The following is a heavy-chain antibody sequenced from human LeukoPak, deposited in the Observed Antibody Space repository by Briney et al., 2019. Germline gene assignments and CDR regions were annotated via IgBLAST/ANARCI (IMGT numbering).Heavy chain of an antibody. CDR1: GYTLTELS. Sequence: ASVKVSCKVSGYTLTELSMHWVRQAPGKGLEWMGGFDPEDGETIYAQKFQGRVTMTEGTSTDTAYMELSSLRSEDTAVYYCATRWEGPDYWGQGTLVTVSS. D-gene: IGHD1-26*01. CDR2: FDPEDGET. V-gene: IGHV1-24*01. CDR3: ATRWEGPDY. J-gene: IGHJ4*02.